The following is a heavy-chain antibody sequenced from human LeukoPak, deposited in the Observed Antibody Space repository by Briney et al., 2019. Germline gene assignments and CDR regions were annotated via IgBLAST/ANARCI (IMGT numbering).Heavy chain of an antibody. CDR2: IYYSGST. V-gene: IGHV4-59*02. CDR1: GGSDTSYY. J-gene: IGHJ4*02. Sequence: SETLSLTCTVSGGSDTSYYWSWIRQPPGKGLEWIGFIYYSGSTNYNPSLKSRVTLSVDTSKNQFSLKLSSVTAADTTVYYCARFYGSGSYFDYWGQGTLVTVSS. D-gene: IGHD3-10*01. CDR3: ARFYGSGSYFDY.